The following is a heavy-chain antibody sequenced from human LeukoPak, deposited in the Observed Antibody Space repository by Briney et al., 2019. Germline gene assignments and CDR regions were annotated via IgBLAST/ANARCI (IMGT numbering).Heavy chain of an antibody. J-gene: IGHJ3*02. D-gene: IGHD7-27*01. CDR1: GGSISSYY. Sequence: SETLSLTCTVSGGSISSYYWSWIRQPPGKGLEWIGYIYYSGSTNYNPSLKSRVTISVDTSKNQFSLKLSSVTAADTAVYYCTSLSGALGAFDIWGQGTMVTVSS. CDR2: IYYSGST. CDR3: TSLSGALGAFDI. V-gene: IGHV4-59*08.